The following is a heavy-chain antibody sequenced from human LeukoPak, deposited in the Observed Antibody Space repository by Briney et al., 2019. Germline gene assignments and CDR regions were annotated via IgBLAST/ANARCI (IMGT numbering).Heavy chain of an antibody. CDR1: GGSISSSSYY. CDR2: IYYSGST. V-gene: IGHV4-39*02. Sequence: SETLSLTCTVSGGSISSSSYYWGWIRQPPGKGLEGIGSIYYSGSTYYNPSLKSRVTISVDTSKNQFSLKLSSVTAADTAVYYCATDYYDSSGYYYPFDYWGQGTLVTVSS. CDR3: ATDYYDSSGYYYPFDY. D-gene: IGHD3-22*01. J-gene: IGHJ4*02.